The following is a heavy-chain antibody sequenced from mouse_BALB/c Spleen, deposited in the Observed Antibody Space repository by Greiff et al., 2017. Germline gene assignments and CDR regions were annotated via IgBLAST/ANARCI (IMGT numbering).Heavy chain of an antibody. CDR2: ISSGSSTI. Sequence: EVQRVESGGGLVQPGGSRKLSCAASGFTFSSFGMHWVRQAPEKGLEWVAYISSGSSTIYYADTVKGRFTISRDNPKNTLFLQMTSLRSEDTAMYYCARSRGNYGVDYWGQGTTLTVSS. J-gene: IGHJ2*01. CDR3: ARSRGNYGVDY. CDR1: GFTFSSFG. D-gene: IGHD2-1*01. V-gene: IGHV5-17*02.